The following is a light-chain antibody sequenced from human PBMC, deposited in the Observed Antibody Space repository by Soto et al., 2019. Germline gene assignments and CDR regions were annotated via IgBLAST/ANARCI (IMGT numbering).Light chain of an antibody. CDR2: GAS. V-gene: IGKV3-15*01. CDR1: QSVSSN. J-gene: IGKJ1*01. Sequence: EMVMTQSPATLSVSPGERATLSCRAXQSVSSNLAWYQQKPGQAPRLLIYGASTRATGVPARFSGSGSGTEFTLTISSLQSEDFAVYHCQHYNSWPRTFGQGTKVESK. CDR3: QHYNSWPRT.